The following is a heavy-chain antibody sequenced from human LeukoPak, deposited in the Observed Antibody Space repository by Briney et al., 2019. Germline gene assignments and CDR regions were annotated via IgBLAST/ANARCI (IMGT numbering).Heavy chain of an antibody. CDR1: GFTFDDYA. Sequence: GRSLRLSCAASGFTFDDYAMHWVQQAPGKGLEWVSGISWNSGSIGYADSVKGRFTISRDNAKNSLYLQMNSLRAEDTALYYCAKDIGPEGSSTSTFDYWGQGTLVTVSS. J-gene: IGHJ4*02. CDR3: AKDIGPEGSSTSTFDY. D-gene: IGHD2-2*01. V-gene: IGHV3-9*01. CDR2: ISWNSGSI.